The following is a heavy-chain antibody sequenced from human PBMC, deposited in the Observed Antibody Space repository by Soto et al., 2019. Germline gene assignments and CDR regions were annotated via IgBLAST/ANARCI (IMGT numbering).Heavy chain of an antibody. D-gene: IGHD5-12*01. V-gene: IGHV4-39*01. CDR1: GGSISSSSYY. J-gene: IGHJ6*03. CDR3: ARHFSISGSSNTYYSSRDV. Sequence: QLQLQESGPGLVKPSETLSLTCTVSGGSISSSSYYWGWIRQPPGKGLEWIGSIYYSGSTYYNPSLKSRATIPVDTLKNHFSLSLSSGTAANTALYYWARHFSISGSSNTYYSSRDVWGKGTPVTAPS. CDR2: IYYSGST.